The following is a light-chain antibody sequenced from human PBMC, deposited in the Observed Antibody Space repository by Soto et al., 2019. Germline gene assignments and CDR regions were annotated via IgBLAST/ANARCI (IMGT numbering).Light chain of an antibody. CDR3: HQYYSYPMIT. Sequence: AIRMTHSASSFSASTGDRVTITCRASQGISGYFGWYQQKPGKAPKLLIYAASTLQSGVPSRFSGSGSGTDFTLTISCLQAEDFATYYCHQYYSYPMITFGQGTRLEIK. V-gene: IGKV1-8*01. CDR1: QGISGY. J-gene: IGKJ5*01. CDR2: AAS.